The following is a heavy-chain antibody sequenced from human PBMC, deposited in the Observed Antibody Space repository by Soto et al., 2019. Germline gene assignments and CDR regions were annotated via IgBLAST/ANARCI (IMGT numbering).Heavy chain of an antibody. CDR3: ARGYSSSYHWFDP. D-gene: IGHD6-13*01. CDR2: INHSGST. V-gene: IGHV4-34*01. Sequence: PSETLSLTCAVYGGSFSGYYWSWIRQPPGKGLEWIGEINHSGSTNYNPSLESRVTISVDTSKNQFSLKLSSVTAADTAVYYCARGYSSSYHWFDPWGQGTLVTVSS. J-gene: IGHJ5*02. CDR1: GGSFSGYY.